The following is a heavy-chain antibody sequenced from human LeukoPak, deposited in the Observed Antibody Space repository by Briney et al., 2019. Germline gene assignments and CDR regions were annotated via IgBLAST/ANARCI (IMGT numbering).Heavy chain of an antibody. D-gene: IGHD3-10*01. Sequence: PGGSLRLSCVASGFTVSSNYVSWVRQAPGKGLEWVSIVHGRGDTYYADSVKGRFIISRDNAENSLYMQMNSLRAEDTGVYYCVRDFLGESGAGGYWGQGTLVTVSS. J-gene: IGHJ4*02. CDR2: VHGRGDT. CDR3: VRDFLGESGAGGY. V-gene: IGHV3-66*01. CDR1: GFTVSSNY.